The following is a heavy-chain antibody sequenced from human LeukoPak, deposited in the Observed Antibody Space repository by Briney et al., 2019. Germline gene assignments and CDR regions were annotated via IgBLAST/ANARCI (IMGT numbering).Heavy chain of an antibody. CDR2: INHSGST. CDR1: GGSFSGYY. CDR3: AREAYYYDSSGYPPRGYYFDY. J-gene: IGHJ4*02. D-gene: IGHD3-22*01. V-gene: IGHV4-34*01. Sequence: SETLSLTCAVNGGSFSGYYWSWIRQPPGKGLEWMGEINHSGSTIYTPSLKSRVTISVDTSKNQFSLKLSSVTAADTAVYYCAREAYYYDSSGYPPRGYYFDYWGQGTLVTVSS.